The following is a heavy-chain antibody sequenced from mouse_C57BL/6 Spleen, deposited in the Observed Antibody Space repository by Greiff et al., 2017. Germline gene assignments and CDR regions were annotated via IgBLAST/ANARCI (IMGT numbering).Heavy chain of an antibody. J-gene: IGHJ1*03. Sequence: EVQLQQSGPELVKPGASVKISCKASGYTFTDYYMNWVKQSHGKSLEWIGDINPNNGGTSYNQKFKGKATLTVDKSSSTAYMELRSLTSEDSAVYYCARKADTTYFDVWGTGTTVTVSS. CDR2: INPNNGGT. D-gene: IGHD1-1*01. V-gene: IGHV1-26*01. CDR1: GYTFTDYY. CDR3: ARKADTTYFDV.